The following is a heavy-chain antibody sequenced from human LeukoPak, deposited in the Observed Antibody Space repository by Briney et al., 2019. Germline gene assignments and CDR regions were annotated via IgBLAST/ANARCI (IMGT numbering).Heavy chain of an antibody. J-gene: IGHJ3*02. D-gene: IGHD6-19*01. V-gene: IGHV3-30-3*01. Sequence: GGSLRLSCAASGFTFSSYAMHWVRQAPGKGLEWVAVISYDGSNKYYADSVKGRFTISRDNSKNTLYLQMNSLRAEDTAVYYCARAPPLYSSGWYPGAFDIWGQGTMVTVSS. CDR1: GFTFSSYA. CDR3: ARAPPLYSSGWYPGAFDI. CDR2: ISYDGSNK.